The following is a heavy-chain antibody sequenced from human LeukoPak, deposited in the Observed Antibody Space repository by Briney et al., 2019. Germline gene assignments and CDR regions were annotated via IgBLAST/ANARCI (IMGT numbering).Heavy chain of an antibody. D-gene: IGHD4-17*01. V-gene: IGHV3-23*01. CDR2: ISGSGGST. J-gene: IGHJ4*02. Sequence: TGVSLRLSCAASGFTFSSYAMGWVRQAPGKGLEWVSAISGSGGSTYYADSVKGRFTISRDNSKNTLYLQMNSLRAEDTAVYYCAKVEANDYGDYVRGSIDYWGQGTLVTVSS. CDR1: GFTFSSYA. CDR3: AKVEANDYGDYVRGSIDY.